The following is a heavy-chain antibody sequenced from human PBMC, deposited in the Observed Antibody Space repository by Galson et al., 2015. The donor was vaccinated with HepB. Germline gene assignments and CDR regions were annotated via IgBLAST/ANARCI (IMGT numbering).Heavy chain of an antibody. Sequence: SLRLSCAASGFTFSSYWMSWVGQAPGKGLEWVANIKQDGSEKYYVDSVKGRFTISRDNAKNSLYLQMNSLRAEDTAVYYCARDIVPAAPHDEDWFDPWGQGTLVTVSS. D-gene: IGHD2-2*01. CDR3: ARDIVPAAPHDEDWFDP. CDR2: IKQDGSEK. V-gene: IGHV3-7*03. CDR1: GFTFSSYW. J-gene: IGHJ5*02.